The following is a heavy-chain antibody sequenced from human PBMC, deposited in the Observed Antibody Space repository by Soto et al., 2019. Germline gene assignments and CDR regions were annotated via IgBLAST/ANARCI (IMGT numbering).Heavy chain of an antibody. J-gene: IGHJ4*02. CDR1: GYIFTNYW. CDR2: IDPSDSYT. Sequence: EVQLVQSGAEVKKPGESLRISCKGSGYIFTNYWMSWVRQMPGKGLEWMGKIDPSDSYTNYSPSFQGHVTISADKSTNTVYLQWSSLKASDTAMYYCARQGDYSGPLDYWGQGTLVTVSS. D-gene: IGHD1-26*01. CDR3: ARQGDYSGPLDY. V-gene: IGHV5-10-1*03.